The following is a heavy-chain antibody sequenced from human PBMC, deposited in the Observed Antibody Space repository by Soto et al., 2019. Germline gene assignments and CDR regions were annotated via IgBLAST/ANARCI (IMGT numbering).Heavy chain of an antibody. Sequence: QLQLQESGPGLVKPSETLSLTCTVSGGSISSSSYYWGWIRQPPGKGLEWIGSIYYSGSTYYNPSLKSRVTISVDTSKNQFSLKLSSVTAADTAVYYCARRPEVHPRGGLDWYFDLWGRGTLVTVSS. J-gene: IGHJ2*01. CDR1: GGSISSSSYY. CDR3: ARRPEVHPRGGLDWYFDL. D-gene: IGHD2-15*01. CDR2: IYYSGST. V-gene: IGHV4-39*01.